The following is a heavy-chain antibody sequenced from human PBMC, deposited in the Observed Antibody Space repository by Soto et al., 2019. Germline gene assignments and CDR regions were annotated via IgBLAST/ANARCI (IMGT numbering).Heavy chain of an antibody. CDR3: TRRREESRLHYYGMDV. CDR1: GFTFSGSA. D-gene: IGHD2-21*01. Sequence: PGGSLRLSCAASGFTFSGSAMHWVRQASGKGLEWVGRIRSKANSYATAYAASVKGRFTISRDDSKNTAYLQMNSLKTEDTAVYYCTRRREESRLHYYGMDVWGQGTTVTVSS. J-gene: IGHJ6*02. V-gene: IGHV3-73*01. CDR2: IRSKANSYAT.